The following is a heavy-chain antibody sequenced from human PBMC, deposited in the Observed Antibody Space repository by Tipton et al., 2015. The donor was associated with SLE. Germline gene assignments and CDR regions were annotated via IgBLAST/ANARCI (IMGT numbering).Heavy chain of an antibody. CDR3: AISEERYFDWPGGFDY. V-gene: IGHV4-34*09. D-gene: IGHD3-9*01. Sequence: TLSLTCAVYGGSFSGYYWSWIRQPPGKGLEWIGYIYYSGSTYYNPSLKSRVTISVDTSKNQFSLKLSSVTAADTAVYYCAISEERYFDWPGGFDYWGQGTLVTVSS. CDR1: GGSFSGYY. CDR2: IYYSGST. J-gene: IGHJ4*02.